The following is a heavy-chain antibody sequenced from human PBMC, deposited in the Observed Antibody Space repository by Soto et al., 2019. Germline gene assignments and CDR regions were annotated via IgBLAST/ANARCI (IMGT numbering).Heavy chain of an antibody. V-gene: IGHV3-30-3*01. CDR1: GFTFSSYA. CDR3: ARDHGITMIVVDY. CDR2: ISYDGSNK. Sequence: QVQLVESGGGVVQPGRSLRLSCAASGFTFSSYAMHWVRQAPGKGLEWVAVISYDGSNKYYADSVKGRFTISRDNSKNALYLQMNSLRAEDTAVYYCARDHGITMIVVDYWGQGTLVTVSS. J-gene: IGHJ4*02. D-gene: IGHD3-22*01.